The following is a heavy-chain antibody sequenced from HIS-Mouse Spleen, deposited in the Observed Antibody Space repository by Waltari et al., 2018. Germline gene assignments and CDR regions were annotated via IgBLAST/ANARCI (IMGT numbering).Heavy chain of an antibody. CDR2: IYYSGRT. CDR3: AREIPYSSSWYDWYFDL. CDR1: GGSISSSSYS. Sequence: QLQLQESGPGLVKPSETLSLTCTVSGGSISSSSYSWGWIRQPPGKGLEWIEGIYYSGRTDYTPALKSRVTISVDTSKNQFSLKLSSVTAADTAVYYCAREIPYSSSWYDWYFDLWGRGTLVTVSS. J-gene: IGHJ2*01. D-gene: IGHD6-13*01. V-gene: IGHV4-39*07.